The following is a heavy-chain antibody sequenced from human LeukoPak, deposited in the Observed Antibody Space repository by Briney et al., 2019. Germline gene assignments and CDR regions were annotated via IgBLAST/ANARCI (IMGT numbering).Heavy chain of an antibody. Sequence: PSETLSLTCTVSGGSISSASYYWCWIRQPAGKGLEWIGRFHTSGSTYYNPSLRSRVTISVGTSQNQFSLKLGSVTAADTAVYYCARDQYGDYYSYCFDYWGQGILVTVSS. V-gene: IGHV4-61*02. CDR2: FHTSGST. CDR3: ARDQYGDYYSYCFDY. CDR1: GGSISSASYY. D-gene: IGHD2-21*02. J-gene: IGHJ4*02.